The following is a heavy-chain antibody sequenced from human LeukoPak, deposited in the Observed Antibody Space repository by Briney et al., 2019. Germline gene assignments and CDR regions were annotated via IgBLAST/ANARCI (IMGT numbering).Heavy chain of an antibody. CDR2: VNPNSGGT. Sequence: ASVKVSCKAAGYTFTGLYLHWVRQAPGQGLEWMGWVNPNSGGTDFAQKFQGRVTMTRDTSISTAYMELSRLTSDDTAVYFCARGAKGFEYWGQGTLVTVSS. J-gene: IGHJ4*02. CDR3: ARGAKGFEY. CDR1: GYTFTGLY. V-gene: IGHV1-2*02.